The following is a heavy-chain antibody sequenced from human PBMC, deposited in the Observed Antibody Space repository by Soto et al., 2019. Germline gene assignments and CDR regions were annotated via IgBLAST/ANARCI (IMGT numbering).Heavy chain of an antibody. CDR2: IYYSGST. Sequence: LCGGSISSGGYYWSWIRQHPGKGLEWIGYIYYSGSTYYNPSLKSRVTISVDTSKNQFSLKLSSVTAADTAVYYCARDYYGSGSYYSPIGYWGQGTLVTVSS. V-gene: IGHV4-31*02. CDR1: GGSISSGGYY. D-gene: IGHD3-10*01. CDR3: ARDYYGSGSYYSPIGY. J-gene: IGHJ4*02.